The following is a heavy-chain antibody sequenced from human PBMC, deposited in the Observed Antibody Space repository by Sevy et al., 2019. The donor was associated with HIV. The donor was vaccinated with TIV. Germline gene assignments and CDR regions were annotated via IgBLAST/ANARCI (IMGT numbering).Heavy chain of an antibody. CDR3: ARGTRGLPSS. CDR2: INTDGNSI. Sequence: GGSLRLSCAASGFTFSNFWMHWVRQGPGKGLVWVSRINTDGNSISYADSVKGRFTISSDNAKTTVFLQMNSLRSEDTAVYYCARGTRGLPSSWGQGTLVTVSS. CDR1: GFTFSNFW. V-gene: IGHV3-74*01. J-gene: IGHJ5*02. D-gene: IGHD2-2*01.